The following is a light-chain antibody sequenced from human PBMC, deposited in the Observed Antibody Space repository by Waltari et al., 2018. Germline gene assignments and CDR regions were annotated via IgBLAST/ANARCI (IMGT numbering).Light chain of an antibody. J-gene: IGKJ1*01. Sequence: DIVMTQSPDSLAVSLGERATINCKSSQSVLYSSNNKNYLAWYHHKPEQPPKLLIYWASTRESGVPDRFSGSGSGTDFTLTISSLQAEDVAVYYCQQYYSTPPTFGQGTKVEIK. CDR1: QSVLYSSNNKNY. V-gene: IGKV4-1*01. CDR3: QQYYSTPPT. CDR2: WAS.